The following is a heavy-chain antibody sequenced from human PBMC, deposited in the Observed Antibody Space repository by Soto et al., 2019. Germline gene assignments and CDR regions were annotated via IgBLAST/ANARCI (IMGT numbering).Heavy chain of an antibody. V-gene: IGHV1-46*03. CDR3: ARDNLGYCSSTSCYNAFDI. CDR2: INPSGGST. J-gene: IGHJ3*02. D-gene: IGHD2-2*02. Sequence: GASVKVSCKASGYTFTSYYMHWVRHAPGQGLEWMGIINPSGGSTSYAQKFQGRVTMTRDTSTSTVYMELSSLRSEDTAVYYCARDNLGYCSSTSCYNAFDIWGQGTMVTVSS. CDR1: GYTFTSYY.